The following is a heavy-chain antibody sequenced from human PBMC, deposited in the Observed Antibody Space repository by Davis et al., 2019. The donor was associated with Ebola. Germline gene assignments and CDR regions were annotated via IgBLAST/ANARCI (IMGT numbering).Heavy chain of an antibody. CDR2: INHSGST. CDR3: ARGGRGYFGTRFSWYFDL. Sequence: MPSETLSLTCAVYGGSFSGYYWSWIRQPPGKGLEWIGEINHSGSTNYNPSPKSRVTISVDTSKNQFSLKLSSVTAADMAVYYCARGGRGYFGTRFSWYFDLWGRGTLVTVSS. CDR1: GGSFSGYY. V-gene: IGHV4-34*01. J-gene: IGHJ2*01. D-gene: IGHD3-9*01.